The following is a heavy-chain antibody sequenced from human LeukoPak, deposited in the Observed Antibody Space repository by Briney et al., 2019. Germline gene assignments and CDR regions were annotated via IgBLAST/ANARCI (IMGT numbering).Heavy chain of an antibody. CDR2: VHYSGNT. Sequence: PSETLSLTCTVSGGSISISSSYWGWTRQPPGKGLEWVGSVHYSGNTFYNPSLKSRVTISLDTSKNHFSLKVHSVTAADTAVYYCARGPKQAARPTYDYWGQGTLVTVSS. D-gene: IGHD6-6*01. J-gene: IGHJ4*02. CDR1: GGSISISSSY. V-gene: IGHV4-39*07. CDR3: ARGPKQAARPTYDY.